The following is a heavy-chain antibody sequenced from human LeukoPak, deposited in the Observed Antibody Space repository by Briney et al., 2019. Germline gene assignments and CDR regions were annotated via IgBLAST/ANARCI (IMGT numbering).Heavy chain of an antibody. V-gene: IGHV2-70*11. CDR3: ARAYGSGSYYYMDV. CDR1: GFSLITSGMC. Sequence: SGPSLVNPTQTLTLTCTFSGFSLITSGMCVSLIRHPPVNALEWLARIDWDDDKYYSTSLKTRLTISKDNSKNQVVLKMTNMEAVDTATYYCARAYGSGSYYYMDVWGKGTTVTISS. J-gene: IGHJ6*03. D-gene: IGHD3-10*01. CDR2: IDWDDDK.